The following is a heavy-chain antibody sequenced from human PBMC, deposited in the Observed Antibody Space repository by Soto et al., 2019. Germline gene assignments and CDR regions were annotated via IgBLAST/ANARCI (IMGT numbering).Heavy chain of an antibody. CDR2: IPQEGVDG. V-gene: IGHV3-7*03. Sequence: GGSMRLSCEVPGLVFSMYSMSWVRQTPGKGLEWVAKIPQEGVDGHYADSVKGRFTISRDNGKNSLYLQMNNLRAEDTAVYYCARDHLILPAHDFFYGSDVWGRGATVTVSS. CDR3: ARDHLILPAHDFFYGSDV. D-gene: IGHD2-21*02. CDR1: GLVFSMYS. J-gene: IGHJ6*02.